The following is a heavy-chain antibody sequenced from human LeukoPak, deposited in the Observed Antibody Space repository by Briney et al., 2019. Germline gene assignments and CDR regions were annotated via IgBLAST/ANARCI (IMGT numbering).Heavy chain of an antibody. CDR3: ARTPNIVVVVAATWYLDL. Sequence: GGSLRLSCAASGFTFSSYAMSWVRQAPGKGLEWVSAISGSGGSTYYADSVKGRFTISRDNSKNTLYLQMNSLRAEDTAVYYCARTPNIVVVVAATWYLDLWGRGTLVTVSS. D-gene: IGHD2-15*01. CDR2: ISGSGGST. CDR1: GFTFSSYA. J-gene: IGHJ2*01. V-gene: IGHV3-23*01.